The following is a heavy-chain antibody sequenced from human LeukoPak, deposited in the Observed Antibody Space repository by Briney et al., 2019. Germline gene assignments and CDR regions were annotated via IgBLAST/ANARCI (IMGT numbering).Heavy chain of an antibody. Sequence: PSVKVSCKASGYTFTSYGISWVRQAPGQGLEWMGWISGYNGNTIYEQRLQGSVTMTTDTSTSTAYMELRSLRSDDTAVYYCARDIVIVPAYYYYAMDVWGQGATVTVSS. CDR2: ISGYNGNT. CDR3: ARDIVIVPAYYYYAMDV. J-gene: IGHJ6*02. D-gene: IGHD2-2*01. V-gene: IGHV1-18*01. CDR1: GYTFTSYG.